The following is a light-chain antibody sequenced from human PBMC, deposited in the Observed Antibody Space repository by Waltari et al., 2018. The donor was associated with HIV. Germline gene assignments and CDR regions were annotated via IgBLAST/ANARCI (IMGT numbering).Light chain of an antibody. CDR2: YDT. V-gene: IGLV1-36*01. CDR1: RTNIGHTA. J-gene: IGLJ2*01. CDR3: ATWDDTLNALV. Sequence: QSLLTQPPSVSGAPRQSVTISCSGTRTNIGHTAVNWYQQLPGQPPRLLIYYDTLVPSGVSDRFSGSRSDTSASLAISGLQSEDEADYYCATWDDTLNALVFGGGTRLTVL.